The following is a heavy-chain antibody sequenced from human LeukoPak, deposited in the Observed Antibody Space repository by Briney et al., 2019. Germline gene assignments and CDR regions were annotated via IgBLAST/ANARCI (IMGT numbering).Heavy chain of an antibody. CDR3: IRTLIVATSPYMDV. J-gene: IGHJ6*03. CDR1: GFIFSSYW. D-gene: IGHD5-12*01. V-gene: IGHV3-74*01. Sequence: GGSLRLSCAASGFIFSSYWVHWVRQAPGKGLVWVSRVNSDGTGTTYADSVEGRFTISRDNAKNTVYLQMNSLRAEDTAIYYCIRTLIVATSPYMDVWRKGTTVTVSS. CDR2: VNSDGTGT.